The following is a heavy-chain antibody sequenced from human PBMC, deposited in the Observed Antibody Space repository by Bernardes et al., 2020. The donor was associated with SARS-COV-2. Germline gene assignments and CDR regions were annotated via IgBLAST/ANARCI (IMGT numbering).Heavy chain of an antibody. V-gene: IGHV3-7*05. CDR1: GFSFSSFW. J-gene: IGHJ4*02. CDR2: IKQDGSEK. Sequence: GGSLILSCAASGFSFSSFWMNWVRQAPGKGLEWVANIKQDGSEKYYVDSVKGRFTISRDNTKNSLYLQMNSLRAEDTAVYYCARVTTSDFWSAGYYFDYWGQGTLVTVSS. D-gene: IGHD3-3*01. CDR3: ARVTTSDFWSAGYYFDY.